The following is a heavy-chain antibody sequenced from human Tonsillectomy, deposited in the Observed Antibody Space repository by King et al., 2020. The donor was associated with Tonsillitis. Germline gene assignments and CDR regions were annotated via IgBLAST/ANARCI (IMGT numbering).Heavy chain of an antibody. V-gene: IGHV1-24*01. J-gene: IGHJ6*02. CDR3: ATGEEVMVLGVYYCYYGMDV. CDR2: FDPEDGET. Sequence: QLVQSGAEVKKPGASVKVSCKVSGYTLTELSMHWVRQAPGKGLEWMGGFDPEDGETIYAQKFQGRVTMTEDTSTDTAYMELSSLRSEDTAVYYCATGEEVMVLGVYYCYYGMDVWGQGTTVTVSS. D-gene: IGHD3-10*01. CDR1: GYTLTELS.